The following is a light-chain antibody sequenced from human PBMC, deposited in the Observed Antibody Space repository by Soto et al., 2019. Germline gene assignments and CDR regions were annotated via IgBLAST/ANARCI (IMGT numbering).Light chain of an antibody. V-gene: IGKV1-33*01. Sequence: DIQMTQSPSSLFASVRDRVTITCQASQDNSNYLNWYQQKPGKTPKLLIYDASNLETVVSSRFSGSGSGTDFTFSISSLQPEDIATYYCQQYDNLPLTFGGGTKV. CDR3: QQYDNLPLT. CDR1: QDNSNY. CDR2: DAS. J-gene: IGKJ4*01.